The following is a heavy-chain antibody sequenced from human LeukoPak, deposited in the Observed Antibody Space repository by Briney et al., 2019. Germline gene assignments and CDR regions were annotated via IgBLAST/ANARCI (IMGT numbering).Heavy chain of an antibody. J-gene: IGHJ5*02. Sequence: GGSLRLSCGAPGFTVSSNYMSWVRQAPGKGLEWVSVIYSGGSTYYADSVKGRFTISRDNSKNTLYLQMNSLRAEDTAVYYCAKDRLVAAAGNPNWFDPWGQGTLVTVSS. CDR2: IYSGGST. CDR3: AKDRLVAAAGNPNWFDP. V-gene: IGHV3-53*01. D-gene: IGHD6-13*01. CDR1: GFTVSSNY.